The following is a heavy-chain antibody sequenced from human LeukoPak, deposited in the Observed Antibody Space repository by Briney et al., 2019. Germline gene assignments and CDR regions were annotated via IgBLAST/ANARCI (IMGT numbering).Heavy chain of an antibody. D-gene: IGHD6-19*01. CDR3: ARIPIAVAGRWYYFDY. J-gene: IGHJ4*02. CDR2: IIPIFGTA. CDR1: GGTFSSYA. Sequence: SVKASCKASGGTFSSYAISWVRQAPGQGLEWMGRIIPIFGTANYARKFQGRVTITTDESTSTAYMELSSLRSEDTAVYYCARIPIAVAGRWYYFDYWGQGTLVTVSS. V-gene: IGHV1-69*05.